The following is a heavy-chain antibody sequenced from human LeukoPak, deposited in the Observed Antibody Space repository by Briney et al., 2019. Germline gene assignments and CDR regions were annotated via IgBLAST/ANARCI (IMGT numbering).Heavy chain of an antibody. CDR2: IYTSGST. D-gene: IGHD5-12*01. J-gene: IGHJ4*02. Sequence: SETLSLTCTVSGGSISSGSCYWSWIRQPAGKGLEWIGRIYTSGSTNYNPSLKSRVTISVDTSKNQFSLKLSSVTAADTAVYYCARDGYLEIDYWGQGTLVTVSS. CDR1: GGSISSGSCY. V-gene: IGHV4-61*02. CDR3: ARDGYLEIDY.